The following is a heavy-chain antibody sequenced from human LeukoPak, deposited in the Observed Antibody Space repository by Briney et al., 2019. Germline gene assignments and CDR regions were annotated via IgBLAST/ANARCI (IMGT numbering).Heavy chain of an antibody. Sequence: SETLSLTCTVSGGSISSSSYYWGWIRQPPGKGLEWIGEINHSGSTNYNPSLKSRVTISVDTSKNQFSLKLSSVTAADTAVYYCARGPGYYGSGSYYRPFDPWGQGTLVTVSS. CDR2: INHSGST. V-gene: IGHV4-39*07. CDR1: GGSISSSSYY. J-gene: IGHJ5*02. CDR3: ARGPGYYGSGSYYRPFDP. D-gene: IGHD3-10*01.